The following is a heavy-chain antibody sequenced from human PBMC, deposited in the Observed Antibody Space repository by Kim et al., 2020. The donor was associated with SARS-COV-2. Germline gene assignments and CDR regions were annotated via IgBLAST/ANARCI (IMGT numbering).Heavy chain of an antibody. V-gene: IGHV4-34*01. J-gene: IGHJ4*02. D-gene: IGHD3-16*01. CDR1: GGSFSGYY. CDR2: INHSGST. CDR3: ARGLGIGGY. Sequence: SETLSLTCAVYGGSFSGYYWSWIRQPPGKGLEWIGEINHSGSTNYNPSLKSRVTISVDTSKNQFSLKLSSVTAADTAVYYCARGLGIGGYWGQGTLVTVSS.